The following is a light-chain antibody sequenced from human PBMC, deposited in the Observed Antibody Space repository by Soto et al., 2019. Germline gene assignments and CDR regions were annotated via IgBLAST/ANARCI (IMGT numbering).Light chain of an antibody. CDR1: QSISSY. CDR3: HQSYRTSVT. Sequence: DIQMTQSPSSLSASVGDRVTITCRASQSISSYLNWYQQKPGEAPKLLIYAASNLQSGVPSRFSGGGSGTDFTLTITGLQPEDSATYYCHQSYRTSVTFGGGTKVEIK. J-gene: IGKJ4*01. CDR2: AAS. V-gene: IGKV1-39*01.